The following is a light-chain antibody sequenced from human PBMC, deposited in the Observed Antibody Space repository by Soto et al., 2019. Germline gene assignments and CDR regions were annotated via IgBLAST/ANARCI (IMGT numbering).Light chain of an antibody. CDR3: QQYSSSLMYT. Sequence: EIVLTQSPGTLSLSPGERATLSCRASQSVSSSYLAWYQQKPGQAPRLLIYGASSRATGIPDRFSGSGSGTDFTLTISRLEPEDFAVYYCQQYSSSLMYTFGQGIKLEIK. V-gene: IGKV3-20*01. CDR1: QSVSSSY. CDR2: GAS. J-gene: IGKJ2*01.